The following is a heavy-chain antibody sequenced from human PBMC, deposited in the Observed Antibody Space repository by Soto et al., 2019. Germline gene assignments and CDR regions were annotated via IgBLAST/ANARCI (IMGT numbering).Heavy chain of an antibody. CDR2: IKSKTDGGTT. Sequence: GGSLRLSCAASGFTFSNAWMSWVRQAPGKGLEWVGRIKSKTDGGTTDYAAPVKGRFTISRDDSKNTLFLQMNSLRDEDTAIYYCAKEVVIESAGQSHSYYYGLDVWGPGTTVTVSS. D-gene: IGHD2-2*01. CDR1: GFTFSNAW. J-gene: IGHJ6*02. V-gene: IGHV3-15*01. CDR3: AKEVVIESAGQSHSYYYGLDV.